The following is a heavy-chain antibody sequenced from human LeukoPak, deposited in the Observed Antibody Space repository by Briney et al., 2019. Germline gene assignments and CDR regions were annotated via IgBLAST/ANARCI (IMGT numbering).Heavy chain of an antibody. CDR3: ARGKSRIAAAILGY. CDR1: GYTFTSYD. J-gene: IGHJ4*02. D-gene: IGHD6-13*01. V-gene: IGHV1-8*01. Sequence: ASVKVSCKASGYTFTSYDINWLRQATGQGLEWMGWMNPNSGNTGYAQKFQGRVTMTRNTSISTAYMELSSLRSEDTAVYYCARGKSRIAAAILGYWGQGTLVTVSS. CDR2: MNPNSGNT.